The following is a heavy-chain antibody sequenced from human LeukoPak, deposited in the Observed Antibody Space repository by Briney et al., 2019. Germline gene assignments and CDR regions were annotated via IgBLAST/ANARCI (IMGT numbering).Heavy chain of an antibody. CDR2: IYHSGST. V-gene: IGHV4-4*07. D-gene: IGHD3-16*01. Sequence: SETLSLTCTVSGGSIKSYYWSWIRQPAGGGLQWIGSIYHSGSTYYNPSLKSRVTISVDTSKNQFSLKLSSVTAADTAVYYCASYTDAFDIWGQGTMVTVSS. CDR1: GGSIKSYY. CDR3: ASYTDAFDI. J-gene: IGHJ3*02.